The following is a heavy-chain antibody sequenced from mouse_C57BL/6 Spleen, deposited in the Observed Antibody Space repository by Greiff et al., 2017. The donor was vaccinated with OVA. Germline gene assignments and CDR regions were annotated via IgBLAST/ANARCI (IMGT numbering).Heavy chain of an antibody. Sequence: VQLQQPGAELVKPGASVKLSCKASGYTFTSYWMHWVKQRPGRGLEWIGRIDPNSGGTKYNEKFKSKATLTVDKPSSTAYMQLSILTSEDSAVYYCARSGGYDGYAMDDWGQGTSVTVSS. CDR3: ARSGGYDGYAMDD. J-gene: IGHJ4*01. D-gene: IGHD2-2*01. V-gene: IGHV1-72*01. CDR1: GYTFTSYW. CDR2: IDPNSGGT.